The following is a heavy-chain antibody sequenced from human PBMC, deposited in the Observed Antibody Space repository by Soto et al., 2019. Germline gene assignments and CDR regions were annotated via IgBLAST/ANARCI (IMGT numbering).Heavy chain of an antibody. Sequence: PGGSLRLSCAASGFTFSSYAMHWVRQAPGKGLEWVALISYDGSDKDYADSVKGRFTISRDNSRNTLFLQMNSLRAEDTAVYYCAKDRPDFCISTSCSPMDVWGQGTTVTVS. V-gene: IGHV3-30-3*01. D-gene: IGHD2-2*01. CDR2: ISYDGSDK. CDR1: GFTFSSYA. CDR3: AKDRPDFCISTSCSPMDV. J-gene: IGHJ6*02.